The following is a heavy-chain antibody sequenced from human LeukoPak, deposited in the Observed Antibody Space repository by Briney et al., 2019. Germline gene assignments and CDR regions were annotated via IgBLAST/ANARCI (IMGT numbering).Heavy chain of an antibody. J-gene: IGHJ4*02. CDR3: ARGGRGYSYGYFDY. D-gene: IGHD5-18*01. V-gene: IGHV4-34*01. CDR2: INHSGST. CDR1: GGSFRRYY. Sequence: SETLSLTCAVYGGSFRRYYWSWLRHPPGKGLEWIGEINHSGSTNYNPSLKSRVTISVDTSKNQFSLKLSSVSAADTAVYYCARGGRGYSYGYFDYWGQGTLVTVSS.